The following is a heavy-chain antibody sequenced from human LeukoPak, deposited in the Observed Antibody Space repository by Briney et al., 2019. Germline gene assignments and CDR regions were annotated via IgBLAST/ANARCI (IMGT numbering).Heavy chain of an antibody. J-gene: IGHJ4*02. CDR2: ISGSGGST. Sequence: PGGSLRLSCAASGFTLSSYAMSWVRQAPGKGLEWVSAISGSGGSTYYADSVKGRFTISRDNSKNTLYLQMNSLRAEDTAVYYCAKDRFGELYLNYFDYWGQGTLVTVSS. CDR3: AKDRFGELYLNYFDY. V-gene: IGHV3-23*01. CDR1: GFTLSSYA. D-gene: IGHD3-10*01.